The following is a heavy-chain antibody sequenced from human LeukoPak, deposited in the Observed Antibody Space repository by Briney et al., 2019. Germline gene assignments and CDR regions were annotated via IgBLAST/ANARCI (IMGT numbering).Heavy chain of an antibody. J-gene: IGHJ4*02. V-gene: IGHV3-66*01. Sequence: QAGGSLRLSCAASGFTFSSYSMNWVRQAPGKGLEWVSVIYSGGSTYYADSVKGRFTISRDNSKNTLYLQMNSLRAEDTAVYYCARESPQTISNFDYWGQGTLVTVSS. CDR3: ARESPQTISNFDY. CDR2: IYSGGST. CDR1: GFTFSSYS. D-gene: IGHD3-3*01.